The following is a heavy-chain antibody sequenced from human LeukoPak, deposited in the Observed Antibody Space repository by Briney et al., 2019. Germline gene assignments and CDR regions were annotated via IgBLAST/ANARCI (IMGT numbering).Heavy chain of an antibody. Sequence: PGGSLRLSCAASGFTFSTYWMSWVRQAPGKGLECMGNIKHDGSEKYYVYSVKGRFTISRDNAENSLYLQMNSLRAEDTAVYYCAREMEFDYWGQGTLVIVSS. D-gene: IGHD2-8*01. CDR2: IKHDGSEK. J-gene: IGHJ4*02. CDR1: GFTFSTYW. V-gene: IGHV3-7*04. CDR3: AREMEFDY.